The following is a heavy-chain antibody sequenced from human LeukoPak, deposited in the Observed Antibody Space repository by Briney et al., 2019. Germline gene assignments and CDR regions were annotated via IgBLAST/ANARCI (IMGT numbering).Heavy chain of an antibody. D-gene: IGHD3-22*01. CDR1: GYTLTELS. CDR3: ATSYYYDSSGYYLGYSG. CDR2: FDPEDGET. V-gene: IGHV1-24*01. J-gene: IGHJ4*02. Sequence: ASVKVSCKVSGYTLTELSRHWVRQAPGKGLEWMGGFDPEDGETIYPQKFQGRVTMTEDTSTDTAYMELSSLRSEDTAVYYCATSYYYDSSGYYLGYSGWGQGTLVTVSS.